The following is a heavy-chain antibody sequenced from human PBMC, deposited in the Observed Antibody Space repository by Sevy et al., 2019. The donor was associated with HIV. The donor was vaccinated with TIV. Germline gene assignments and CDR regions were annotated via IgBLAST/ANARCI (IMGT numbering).Heavy chain of an antibody. D-gene: IGHD2-21*01. CDR1: GFPFNDHA. Sequence: GGSQRLSCAASGFPFNDHAMHWVRQVPGKGLEWVSGVSWNCRNIGYADSVKGRFTISRDNANHFLYLEMNSLRPDDTAFYYCAKDINRGCDGINCYPYYYYFYGLDVWGQGTTVTVSS. J-gene: IGHJ6*02. CDR3: AKDINRGCDGINCYPYYYYFYGLDV. CDR2: VSWNCRNI. V-gene: IGHV3-9*01.